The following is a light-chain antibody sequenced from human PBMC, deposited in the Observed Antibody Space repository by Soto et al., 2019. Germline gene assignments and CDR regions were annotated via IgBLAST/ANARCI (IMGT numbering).Light chain of an antibody. Sequence: DIQMTESPSALPASLGDRVTITCRSSQSISSWLAWYQQKPGKARKLLIYDAYSLESGVPSRFSGSGSETEFTLTISSLQPDDFATYYCPPYNSYSWTVGPVTRLEIK. CDR1: QSISSW. CDR3: PPYNSYSWT. V-gene: IGKV1-5*01. CDR2: DAY. J-gene: IGKJ5*01.